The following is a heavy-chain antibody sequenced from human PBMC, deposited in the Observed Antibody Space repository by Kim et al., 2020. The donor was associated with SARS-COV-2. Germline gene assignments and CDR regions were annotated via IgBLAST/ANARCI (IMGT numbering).Heavy chain of an antibody. Sequence: GGSLRLSCAASGFTFSSYSMSWVRQAPGKGLEWVAAISGSGGSTYYADSVKGRFTISRDNSKNTLYLQMNSLRAEDTAVYYCAKSGTMRVVVITYFDYWGQGTLVTVSS. D-gene: IGHD3-22*01. CDR2: ISGSGGST. V-gene: IGHV3-23*01. CDR3: AKSGTMRVVVITYFDY. J-gene: IGHJ4*02. CDR1: GFTFSSYS.